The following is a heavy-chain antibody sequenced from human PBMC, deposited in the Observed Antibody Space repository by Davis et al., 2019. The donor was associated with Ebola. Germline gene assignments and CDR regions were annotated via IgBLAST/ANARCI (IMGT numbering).Heavy chain of an antibody. Sequence: GESLKISCQGSGYTFSTYWIGWVRQMPGKVLEWMGIIYPSDSDKRYGPSFQGQVTISVDRSINTAYLQWRSLRASDTAIYYCARQESLYGWSDYWGQGTLVTVSS. D-gene: IGHD2-8*01. CDR2: IYPSDSDK. V-gene: IGHV5-51*01. CDR3: ARQESLYGWSDY. J-gene: IGHJ4*02. CDR1: GYTFSTYW.